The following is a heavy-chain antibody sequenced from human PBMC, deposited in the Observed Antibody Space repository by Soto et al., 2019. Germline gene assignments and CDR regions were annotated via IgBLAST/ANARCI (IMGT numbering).Heavy chain of an antibody. CDR1: GGTFSSYA. V-gene: IGHV1-69*12. J-gene: IGHJ6*02. CDR2: IIPIFDTA. D-gene: IGHD4-4*01. Sequence: QVQLVQSGAEVKKPGSSVRVSCKASGGTFSSYAIRWVRQAPGQGLEWMGGIIPIFDTADYAQKFQGRVTITADESTSTAYMELSSLRSEDTDVYYCATHPMTTSTNYSGMDVWGQGTTVTVSS. CDR3: ATHPMTTSTNYSGMDV.